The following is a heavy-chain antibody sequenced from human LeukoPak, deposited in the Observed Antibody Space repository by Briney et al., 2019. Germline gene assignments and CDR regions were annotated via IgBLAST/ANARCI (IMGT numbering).Heavy chain of an antibody. J-gene: IGHJ4*02. D-gene: IGHD2-21*02. CDR3: TTRYIVVVTAENLDY. Sequence: PGGSLRLSCAASGFTFSNAWMTWVRQAPGKGLEWVGRIKSKTDGGTTDYAAPVKGRFTISRDDSKSTLYLQMNSLKTEDTAVYYCTTRYIVVVTAENLDYWGQGTLVTVSS. CDR2: IKSKTDGGTT. V-gene: IGHV3-15*01. CDR1: GFTFSNAW.